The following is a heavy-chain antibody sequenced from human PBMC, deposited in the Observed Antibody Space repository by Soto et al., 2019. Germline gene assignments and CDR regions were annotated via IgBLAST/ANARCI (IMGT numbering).Heavy chain of an antibody. J-gene: IGHJ4*02. CDR3: AAQSLYYYDSSGSQYYFDY. CDR1: GFTFTSSA. CDR2: IVVGSGNT. Sequence: SVKVSCKASGFTFTSSAVQWVRQARGQRLEWIGWIVVGSGNTNYAQKFQERVTITRDMSTSTAYMELSSLRSEDTAVYYCAAQSLYYYDSSGSQYYFDYWGQGTLVTVSS. D-gene: IGHD3-22*01. V-gene: IGHV1-58*01.